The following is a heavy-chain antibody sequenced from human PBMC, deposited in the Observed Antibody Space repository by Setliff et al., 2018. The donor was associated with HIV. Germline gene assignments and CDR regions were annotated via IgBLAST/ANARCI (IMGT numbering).Heavy chain of an antibody. CDR3: ARDRRGYYYGSGSCYMDV. V-gene: IGHV4-34*01. D-gene: IGHD3-10*01. CDR1: GGSFTDIGGSFTDYY. CDR2: INHSGST. J-gene: IGHJ6*03. Sequence: SETLSLTCAVFGGSFTDIGGSFTDYYWIWIRQPPGKGLEWIGEINHSGSTPYNPSLKSRFTISVDTSKNQFSLKLSSVTAADTAVYYCARDRRGYYYGSGSCYMDVWGTGTTVTVSS.